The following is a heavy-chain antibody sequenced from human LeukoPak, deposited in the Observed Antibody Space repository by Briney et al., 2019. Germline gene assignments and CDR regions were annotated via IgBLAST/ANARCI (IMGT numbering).Heavy chain of an antibody. J-gene: IGHJ4*02. CDR2: IIPIFGTA. V-gene: IGHV1-69*13. CDR3: ARDSSGSYEFDY. D-gene: IGHD3-10*01. CDR1: GGTFSSYA. Sequence: ASVKVSCKASGGTFSSYAISWVRQAPGQGLEWMGGIIPIFGTASYAQKFQGRVTITADESTSTAYMELSSLRSEDTAVYYCARDSSGSYEFDYWGQGTLVTVSS.